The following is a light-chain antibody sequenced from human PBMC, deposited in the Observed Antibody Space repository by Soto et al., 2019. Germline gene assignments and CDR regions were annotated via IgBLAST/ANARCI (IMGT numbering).Light chain of an antibody. CDR1: QSVSDW. J-gene: IGKJ2*01. CDR3: QQYNTFSPYT. Sequence: DIQMTQSPSTLSASVGDRVTLTCRASQSVSDWVAWYQQKPGKAPKVLIYKASNLESGVPSRFSGSGSGTEFTLTISSLQPDDSATYYCQQYNTFSPYTFGQGTKLEIK. V-gene: IGKV1-5*03. CDR2: KAS.